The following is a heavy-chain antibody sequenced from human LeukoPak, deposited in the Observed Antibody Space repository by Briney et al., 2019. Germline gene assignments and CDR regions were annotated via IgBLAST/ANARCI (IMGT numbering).Heavy chain of an antibody. CDR1: GFTFSSYS. V-gene: IGHV3-30*04. CDR3: AKDRRRDNWNDGYYFDY. Sequence: GGSLRLSCAASGFTFSSYSMHWVRQAPGKGLEWVAVISYDGSNKYYADSVRGRFTISRDNSKNTLYLQMNSLRAEDTAVYYCAKDRRRDNWNDGYYFDYWGQGTLVTVSS. J-gene: IGHJ4*02. D-gene: IGHD1-1*01. CDR2: ISYDGSNK.